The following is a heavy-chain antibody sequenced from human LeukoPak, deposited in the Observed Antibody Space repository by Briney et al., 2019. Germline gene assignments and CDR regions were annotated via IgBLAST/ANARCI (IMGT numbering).Heavy chain of an antibody. CDR2: IYYSGST. D-gene: IGHD2-15*01. CDR1: GGSFSDYY. V-gene: IGHV4-31*11. J-gene: IGHJ4*02. CDR3: ARDSLLLRRFDY. Sequence: SETLSLTCAVYGGSFSDYYWSWIRQHPGKGLEWIGYIYYSGSTYYNPSLKSRVTISVDTSKNQFSLKLSSVTAADTAVYYCARDSLLLRRFDYWGQGTLVTVSS.